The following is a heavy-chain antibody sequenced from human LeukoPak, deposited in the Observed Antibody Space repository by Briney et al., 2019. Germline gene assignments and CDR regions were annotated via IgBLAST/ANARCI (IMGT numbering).Heavy chain of an antibody. D-gene: IGHD3-22*01. CDR2: LDKDGSGI. Sequence: GGSLRLSCAASGFTFSNHWMSWVRQAPGKGLEWVANLDKDGSGIYYVDSVKGRFTISRDNAKNSLYLQMNSLRAEDTAVYYCAGRYYYDSSSDFDSWGQGTLVTVSS. J-gene: IGHJ4*02. V-gene: IGHV3-7*01. CDR1: GFTFSNHW. CDR3: AGRYYYDSSSDFDS.